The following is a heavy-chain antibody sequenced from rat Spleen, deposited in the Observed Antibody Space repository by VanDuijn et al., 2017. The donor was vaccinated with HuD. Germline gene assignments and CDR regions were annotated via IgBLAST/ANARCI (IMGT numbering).Heavy chain of an antibody. D-gene: IGHD1-4*01. CDR3: ATAGTRISRFAY. Sequence: EVQLVESGGGLVQPGRSLKLSCAASGFTFSNYDMAWVRQAPTKGLEWVASISTSGAITDYRDSVKGRFAISRDIAKSALYLQMDSLGSEDTATYYCATAGTRISRFAYWGQGTLVTVAS. CDR1: GFTFSNYD. CDR2: ISTSGAIT. J-gene: IGHJ3*01. V-gene: IGHV5S23*01.